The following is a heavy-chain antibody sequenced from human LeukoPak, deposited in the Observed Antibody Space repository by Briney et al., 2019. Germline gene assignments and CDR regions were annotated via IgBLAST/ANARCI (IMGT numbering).Heavy chain of an antibody. CDR1: GFTFSSYG. CDR2: ISYDGSNK. Sequence: GGSLRLSCAASGFTFSSYGMHWVRQAPGKGLEWVAVISYDGSNKYYADSVKGRFTISRDNSKNTLYLQMNSLRAEDTAVYYCAQGVTVTTPKFDHWGQGTLVTVSS. J-gene: IGHJ4*02. D-gene: IGHD4-17*01. V-gene: IGHV3-30*03. CDR3: AQGVTVTTPKFDH.